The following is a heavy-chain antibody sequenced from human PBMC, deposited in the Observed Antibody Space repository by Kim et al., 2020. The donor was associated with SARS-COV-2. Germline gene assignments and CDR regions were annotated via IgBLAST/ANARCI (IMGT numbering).Heavy chain of an antibody. D-gene: IGHD6-6*01. CDR1: GYSISSGDY. CDR2: IYHSGST. Sequence: SETLSLTCTVSGYSISSGDYWGWIRQPPGKGLEWIGSIYHSGSTYYNPSLKSRVTISVDTSKNQFSLKMSSVTAADTAVYYCARDRDGERQLVDWYFDLWGRGTLVTVSS. V-gene: IGHV4-38-2*02. CDR3: ARDRDGERQLVDWYFDL. J-gene: IGHJ2*01.